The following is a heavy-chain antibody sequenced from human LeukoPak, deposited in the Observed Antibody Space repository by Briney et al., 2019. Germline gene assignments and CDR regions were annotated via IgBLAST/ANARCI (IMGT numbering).Heavy chain of an antibody. CDR3: VSPRGFSYGYFDY. D-gene: IGHD5-18*01. CDR2: IYYSKNT. J-gene: IGHJ4*02. Sequence: SETLSLTCTVSGGSISSSSAYWGWIRQPPGKGLEWIGSIYYSKNTYYNPSLKSRVTISADTSKNQFSLTLGSVSATDTAVYYCVSPRGFSYGYFDYWGQGTLATVSS. V-gene: IGHV4-39*01. CDR1: GGSISSSSAY.